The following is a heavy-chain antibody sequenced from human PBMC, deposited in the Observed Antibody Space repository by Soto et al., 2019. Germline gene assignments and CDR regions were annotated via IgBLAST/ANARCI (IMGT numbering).Heavy chain of an antibody. J-gene: IGHJ1*01. CDR3: ARVWAAADDAEYFQH. CDR1: GGSISSGGYY. Sequence: QVQLQESGPGLVKPSQTLSLTCTVSGGSISSGGYYWSWIRQHPGKGLEWIGYIYYSGSTYYNPSLKSRVTISVDTSKNQFSLKLSSVTAADTAVYYCARVWAAADDAEYFQHWGQGTLVTVSS. V-gene: IGHV4-31*03. D-gene: IGHD6-13*01. CDR2: IYYSGST.